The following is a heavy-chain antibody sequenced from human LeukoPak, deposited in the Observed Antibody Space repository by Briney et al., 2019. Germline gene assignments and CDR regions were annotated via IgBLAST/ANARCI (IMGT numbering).Heavy chain of an antibody. J-gene: IGHJ5*02. D-gene: IGHD2-2*01. Sequence: ASVKVSCKASGYTFTGYYMHWVRQAPGQGLEWMGWINPNSGGTNYAQKFQGRVTMTRDTSISTAYMELSRLRSDDTAVYYCARALAHCSSTSCYHWFDPWGQGTLVTVSS. CDR3: ARALAHCSSTSCYHWFDP. V-gene: IGHV1-2*02. CDR1: GYTFTGYY. CDR2: INPNSGGT.